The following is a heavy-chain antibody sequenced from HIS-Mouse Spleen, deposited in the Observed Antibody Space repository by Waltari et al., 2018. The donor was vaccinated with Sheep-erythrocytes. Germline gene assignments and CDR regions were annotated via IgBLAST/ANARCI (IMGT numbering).Heavy chain of an antibody. Sequence: QVQLVESGGGVVQPGRSLRLSCAASGFTFSSYAMHWVRQAPGEGLEWVAVISYDGSNKYYADSVKGRFTISRDNSKNTLYLQMNSLRAEDTAVYYCARDGDPDYWYFDLWGRGTLVTVSS. CDR3: ARDGDPDYWYFDL. V-gene: IGHV3-30*04. CDR2: ISYDGSNK. J-gene: IGHJ2*01. D-gene: IGHD7-27*01. CDR1: GFTFSSYA.